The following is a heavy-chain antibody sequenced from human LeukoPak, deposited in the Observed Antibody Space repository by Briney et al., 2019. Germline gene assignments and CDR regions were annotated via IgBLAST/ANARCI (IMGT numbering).Heavy chain of an antibody. CDR3: AKDGFGTIVVAIIAEMFDY. V-gene: IGHV3-23*01. J-gene: IGHJ4*02. Sequence: GGSLRLSCAASGFTFSSYAMSWVRQAPGKGLEWVSAISGSGGSTYYADSVKGRFTISRDNSKNTLYLQMNSLRAEDTAVYYCAKDGFGTIVVAIIAEMFDYWGQGTLVTVSS. CDR2: ISGSGGST. CDR1: GFTFSSYA. D-gene: IGHD3-22*01.